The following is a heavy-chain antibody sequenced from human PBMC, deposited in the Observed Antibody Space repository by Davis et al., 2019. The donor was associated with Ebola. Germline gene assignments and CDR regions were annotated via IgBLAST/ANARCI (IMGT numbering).Heavy chain of an antibody. J-gene: IGHJ6*02. Sequence: GESLKISCAASGFTFSSYNMNWVRQAPGKGLEWVSYISSSSSTIYYADSVKGRFTISRDNAKNSLYLQMNSLRDEDTAVYYCAREGYYEKYAMDVWGQGTTVTVSS. CDR1: GFTFSSYN. CDR2: ISSSSSTI. V-gene: IGHV3-48*02. CDR3: AREGYYEKYAMDV. D-gene: IGHD3-22*01.